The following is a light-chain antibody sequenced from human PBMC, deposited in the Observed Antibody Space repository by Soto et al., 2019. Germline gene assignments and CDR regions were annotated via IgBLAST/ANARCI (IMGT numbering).Light chain of an antibody. CDR2: DAS. CDR1: QSVSSY. CDR3: QQRSNLLT. Sequence: EIVLTQSPATLSLSPGERATLSCRASQSVSSYLAWYQQKPGQAPRLLIYDASNIATGIPARFSGSGSGTDFSLIISSLEPEDFAVYYCQQRSNLLTFGGGTKVEIK. V-gene: IGKV3-11*01. J-gene: IGKJ4*01.